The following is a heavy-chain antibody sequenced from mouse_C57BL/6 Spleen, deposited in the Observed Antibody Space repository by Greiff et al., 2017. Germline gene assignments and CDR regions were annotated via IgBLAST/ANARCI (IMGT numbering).Heavy chain of an antibody. CDR2: IYPRGGST. CDR3: ARAYYGSIWYFDV. J-gene: IGHJ1*03. D-gene: IGHD1-1*01. Sequence: QVQLQQSDAELVKPGASVKISCKVSGYTFTDYTIHWMKQRPEQGLEWIGYIYPRGGSTKYNEKFKGKATLTADKSSSTAYMQLNSLTSEDSAVDFCARAYYGSIWYFDVWGTGTTVTVSS. CDR1: GYTFTDYT. V-gene: IGHV1-78*01.